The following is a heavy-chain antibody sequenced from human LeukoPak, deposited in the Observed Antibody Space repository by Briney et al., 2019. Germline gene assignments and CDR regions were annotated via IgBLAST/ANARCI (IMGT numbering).Heavy chain of an antibody. J-gene: IGHJ4*02. CDR2: IRYDGSNK. CDR1: GFTFSSYG. V-gene: IGHV3-30*02. D-gene: IGHD1-26*01. Sequence: GGSLRLSCAASGFTFSSYGMHWVRQAPGKGLEWVAFIRYDGSNKYYADSVKGRFTISRDNSKNTLYLQMNSLRAEDTAVYYCAKGRGIVGATRGDYYFDYWGQGTLVTVSS. CDR3: AKGRGIVGATRGDYYFDY.